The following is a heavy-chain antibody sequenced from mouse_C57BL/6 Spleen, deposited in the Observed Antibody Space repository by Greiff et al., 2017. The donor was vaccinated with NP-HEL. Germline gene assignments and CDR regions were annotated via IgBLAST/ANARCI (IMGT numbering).Heavy chain of an antibody. J-gene: IGHJ2*01. Sequence: VQLQQSGAELVRPGASVKLSCKASGYTFTSYGISWVKQRTGQGLEWIGEIYPRSGNTYYNEKFKGKATLTADKSSSTAYMEPRSLTSEDSAVYFCAREGWDVGFDYWGQGTTLTVSS. D-gene: IGHD3-3*01. V-gene: IGHV1-81*01. CDR3: AREGWDVGFDY. CDR2: IYPRSGNT. CDR1: GYTFTSYG.